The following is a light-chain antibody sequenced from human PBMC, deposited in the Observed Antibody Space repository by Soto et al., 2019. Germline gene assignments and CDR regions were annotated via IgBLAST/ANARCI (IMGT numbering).Light chain of an antibody. CDR2: DAS. J-gene: IGKJ1*01. Sequence: EIVLTQSPATLSLSPGERATLSCRASQSVSSYLAWYQQKPAQAPRLLIYDASNRATGIPARFSGSGSGTDFTLTISHLEPEDSAVYYCQQRSLLPPAFGQGTKVEIK. CDR1: QSVSSY. V-gene: IGKV3-11*01. CDR3: QQRSLLPPA.